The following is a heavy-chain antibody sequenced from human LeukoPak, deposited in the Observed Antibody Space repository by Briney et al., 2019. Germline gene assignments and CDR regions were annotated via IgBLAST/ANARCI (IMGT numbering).Heavy chain of an antibody. V-gene: IGHV3-21*01. D-gene: IGHD6-19*01. CDR3: ARQSSGWYSLDH. CDR2: ISSSGLYI. Sequence: PGGSLRLSCAVSGFMFRSYTMNWVRQAPGKGLESVSSISSSGLYIYYAESMKGRFTISRDNARNSLYLQMNSLRAEDTAVYYCARQSSGWYSLDHSGPRTLVTVSS. CDR1: GFMFRSYT. J-gene: IGHJ4*02.